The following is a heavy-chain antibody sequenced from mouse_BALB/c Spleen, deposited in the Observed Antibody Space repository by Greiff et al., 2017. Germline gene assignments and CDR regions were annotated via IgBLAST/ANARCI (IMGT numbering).Heavy chain of an antibody. V-gene: IGHV5-4*02. D-gene: IGHD2-4*01. CDR1: GFTFSDYY. CDR3: ARGGITTGAMDY. Sequence: EVKLMESGGGLVKPGGSLKLSCAASGFTFSDYYMYWVRQTPEKRLEWVATISDGGSYTYYPDSVKGRFTISRDNAKNNLYLQMSSLKSEDTAMYYCARGGITTGAMDYWGQGTSVTVSS. CDR2: ISDGGSYT. J-gene: IGHJ4*01.